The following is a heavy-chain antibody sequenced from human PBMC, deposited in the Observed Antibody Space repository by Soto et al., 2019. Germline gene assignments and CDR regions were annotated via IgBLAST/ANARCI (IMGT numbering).Heavy chain of an antibody. J-gene: IGHJ5*02. D-gene: IGHD4-17*01. CDR2: IIPLFGTA. CDR1: GGTFSSSA. CDR3: GSDREASAVTTIPPSNWFDP. Sequence: QVQLVQSGAEVKKPGSSVKVSCTASGGTFSSSAISWVRQAPGQGLEWMGGIIPLFGTANYEQKFQGRGTITADESTSTVYIELSSLRSEDTAVYYCGSDREASAVTTIPPSNWFDPWGQGTLVTVSS. V-gene: IGHV1-69*12.